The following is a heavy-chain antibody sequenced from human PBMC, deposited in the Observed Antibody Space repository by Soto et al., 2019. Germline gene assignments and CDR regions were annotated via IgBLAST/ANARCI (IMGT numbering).Heavy chain of an antibody. V-gene: IGHV1-18*04. CDR3: ARAPSIAARRYYYYYYGMDV. J-gene: IGHJ6*02. CDR1: GYTFTSYG. CDR2: ISAYNGNT. Sequence: ASVKVSCKASGYTFTSYGISWVRQAPGQGLEWMGWISAYNGNTNYAQKLQGRVTMTTDTSTSTVYMELRSLRSDDTAVYYCARAPSIAARRYYYYYYGMDVWGQGTTVTVSS. D-gene: IGHD6-6*01.